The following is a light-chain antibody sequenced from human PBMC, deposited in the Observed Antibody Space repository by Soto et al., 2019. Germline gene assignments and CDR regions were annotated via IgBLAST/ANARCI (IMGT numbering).Light chain of an antibody. CDR3: TSYTSSSTYV. V-gene: IGLV2-14*01. Sequence: QSVLTQPASVSGSPGQSITVSCTGTSSDVGGYDYVSWYQQHPGNAPKLLISDDTNRPSGVSNRYSGSKSGNTASLSISVLQTEDEADYYCTSYTSSSTYVFGTGTKVTVL. J-gene: IGLJ1*01. CDR2: DDT. CDR1: SSDVGGYDY.